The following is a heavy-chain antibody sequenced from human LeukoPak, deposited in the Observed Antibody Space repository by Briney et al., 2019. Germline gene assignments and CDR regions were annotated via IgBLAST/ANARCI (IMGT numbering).Heavy chain of an antibody. CDR1: GYTFTGYY. J-gene: IGHJ4*02. Sequence: ASVKVSCKASGYTFTGYYMHWVRQAPGQGLEWMGWINPNSGGTNYAQKFQGRVTMTRDTSISTAYMELSRLRSDDTAVYYCARKAAGGSSWYDYWGQGTLVTVSS. V-gene: IGHV1-2*02. CDR2: INPNSGGT. CDR3: ARKAAGGSSWYDY. D-gene: IGHD6-13*01.